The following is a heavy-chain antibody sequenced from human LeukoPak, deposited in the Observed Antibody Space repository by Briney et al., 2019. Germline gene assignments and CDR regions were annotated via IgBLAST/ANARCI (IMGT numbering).Heavy chain of an antibody. CDR1: GFTVSSNY. V-gene: IGHV1-69*01. J-gene: IGHJ4*02. D-gene: IGHD3-22*01. Sequence: PGGSLRLSCAASGFTVSSNYMSWVRQAPGQGLEWMGGIIPIFGTANYAQKFQGRVTITADESTSTAYMELSSLRSEDTAVYYCASGISDPSSYDSSGYYYGRFDYWGQGTLVTVSS. CDR3: ASGISDPSSYDSSGYYYGRFDY. CDR2: IIPIFGTA.